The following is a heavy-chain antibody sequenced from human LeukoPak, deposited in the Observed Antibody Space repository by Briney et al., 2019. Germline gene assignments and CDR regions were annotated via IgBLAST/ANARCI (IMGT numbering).Heavy chain of an antibody. J-gene: IGHJ4*02. Sequence: GGSLRLSCAPSGFTFSIYAMTWVRQAPGKGLEWVSTISGSGGSTYYADSVKGRFTISRDNSKNTLYLQMNTLRAEDTAVYYCATPQQLVLWGQGTLVTVSS. CDR3: ATPQQLVL. V-gene: IGHV3-23*01. D-gene: IGHD6-13*01. CDR2: ISGSGGST. CDR1: GFTFSIYA.